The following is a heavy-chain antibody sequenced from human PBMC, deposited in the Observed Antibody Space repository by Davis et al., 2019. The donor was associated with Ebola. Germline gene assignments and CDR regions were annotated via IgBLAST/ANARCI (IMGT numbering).Heavy chain of an antibody. CDR2: INPSGGST. D-gene: IGHD2-8*01. Sequence: ASVKVSCKASGYTFTSYYMHWVRQAPGQGLEWMGIINPSGGSTSYAQKFQGRVTMTRDTSTSTVYMELSSLRSEDTAVYYCARGGIVLMVGEKRPWYFDYWGQGTLVTVSS. CDR1: GYTFTSYY. V-gene: IGHV1-46*01. CDR3: ARGGIVLMVGEKRPWYFDY. J-gene: IGHJ4*02.